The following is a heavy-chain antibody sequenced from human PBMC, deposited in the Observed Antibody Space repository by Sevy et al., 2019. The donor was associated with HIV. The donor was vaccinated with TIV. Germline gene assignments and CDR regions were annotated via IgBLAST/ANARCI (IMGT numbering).Heavy chain of an antibody. D-gene: IGHD2-15*01. CDR1: GFTFSTYT. V-gene: IGHV3-23*01. CDR2: ISGSAGST. J-gene: IGHJ6*02. CDR3: AKGDRTFYGLDV. Sequence: GGSLRLSCAASGFTFSTYTMSWVRQAPGKGLEWVPAISGSAGSTYYADLVQGRFTISRDKSKNTLYLQMNSLRAEDRAVYYCAKGDRTFYGLDVWGQGTTVTVSS.